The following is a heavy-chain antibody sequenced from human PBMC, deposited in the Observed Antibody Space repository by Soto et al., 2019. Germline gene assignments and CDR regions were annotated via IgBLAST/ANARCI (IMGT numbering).Heavy chain of an antibody. CDR1: GGYMSGGYYS. Sequence: PXEALSLPCAVSGGYMSGGYYSWSWIRQPPGKVLEWIGFIYNSGSTYYNSSLKSRVTISVDRSKNHFFLNLTSVTAADTAVYYCATYRKFFQFWGQGTKVTVSS. J-gene: IGHJ3*01. CDR2: IYNSGST. D-gene: IGHD3-3*01. CDR3: ATYRKFFQF. V-gene: IGHV4-30-2*01.